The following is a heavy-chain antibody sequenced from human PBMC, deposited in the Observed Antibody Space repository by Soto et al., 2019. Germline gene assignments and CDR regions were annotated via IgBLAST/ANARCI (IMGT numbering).Heavy chain of an antibody. Sequence: SETLSLTCTVSGGSISSYYWSWIRQPPGKGLEWIGYIYYSGSTNYNPSLKSRVTISVDTSKNQFSLKLSSVTAADTAVYYCARRNGITGTGYYYYYYMYVWGKGTTVTVSS. CDR1: GGSISSYY. D-gene: IGHD1-20*01. J-gene: IGHJ6*03. CDR2: IYYSGST. V-gene: IGHV4-59*08. CDR3: ARRNGITGTGYYYYYYMYV.